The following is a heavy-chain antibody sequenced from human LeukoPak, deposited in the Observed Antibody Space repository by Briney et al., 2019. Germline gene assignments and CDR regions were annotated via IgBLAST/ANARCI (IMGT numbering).Heavy chain of an antibody. Sequence: HAGGSLRLSCAASGFTFSSYGMHWVRQAPGKGLDWVAVISNDGSKKYYADSVKGRFTISRDNSKNTLSLQVSSLRAEDTAVYYCAKDRYSYAFEYSDSWGQGTLVTVSP. V-gene: IGHV3-30*18. CDR1: GFTFSSYG. D-gene: IGHD5-18*01. CDR3: AKDRYSYAFEYSDS. J-gene: IGHJ4*02. CDR2: ISNDGSKK.